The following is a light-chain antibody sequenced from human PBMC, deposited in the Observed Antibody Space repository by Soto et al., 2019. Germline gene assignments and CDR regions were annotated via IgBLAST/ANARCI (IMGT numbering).Light chain of an antibody. Sequence: EIVLTQSPAILSLSPGERATFSCRASQSVSRNLDWYQHKPGQTPRLLIYDASNRATGIPVRLSGSGSGTDFTLTISSLEPEDFAVYYCQQRSNGLSFGPGTKVDIK. CDR2: DAS. CDR1: QSVSRN. CDR3: QQRSNGLS. V-gene: IGKV3-11*01. J-gene: IGKJ3*01.